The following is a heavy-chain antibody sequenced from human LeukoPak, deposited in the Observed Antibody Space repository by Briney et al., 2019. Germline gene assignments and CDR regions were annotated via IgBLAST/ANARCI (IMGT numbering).Heavy chain of an antibody. Sequence: GGSLSLSCAVSVLTLSSYSASCVRQAPEKGLEWVSSISSSSSYISYTDSVKGRFTISRDNDRNSLYLPMNSLRSEDADVYYCARGRVLRFLEWLLFFDYWGQGTLVTVST. V-gene: IGHV3-21*01. CDR1: VLTLSSYS. J-gene: IGHJ4*02. CDR2: ISSSSSYI. CDR3: ARGRVLRFLEWLLFFDY. D-gene: IGHD3-3*01.